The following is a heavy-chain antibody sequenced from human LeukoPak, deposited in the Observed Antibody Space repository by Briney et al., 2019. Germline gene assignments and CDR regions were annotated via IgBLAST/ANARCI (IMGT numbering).Heavy chain of an antibody. J-gene: IGHJ4*02. V-gene: IGHV3-64*01. D-gene: IGHD2-2*01. CDR2: ICTDGSGT. CDR1: GFTFSTYA. CDR3: ARWSSASCYDY. Sequence: GGSLRLSCAASGFTFSTYAMHWVRQAPGKGLEYVSAICTDGSGTYYASSVKGRFTISRDNSKNTLYLQMGSLRSEDMAVYYCARWSSASCYDYWGQGALVTVSS.